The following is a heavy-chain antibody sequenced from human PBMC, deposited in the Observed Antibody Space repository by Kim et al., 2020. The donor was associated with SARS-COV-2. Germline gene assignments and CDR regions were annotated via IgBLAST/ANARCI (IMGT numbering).Heavy chain of an antibody. J-gene: IGHJ4*02. CDR3: ARRITTAGLFDY. Sequence: YDTPSLKSRVTMTGDTPRNQFSLKLSSVTAADTAMYYCARRITTAGLFDYWGQGMLVTVSS. V-gene: IGHV4-31*02. D-gene: IGHD6-13*01.